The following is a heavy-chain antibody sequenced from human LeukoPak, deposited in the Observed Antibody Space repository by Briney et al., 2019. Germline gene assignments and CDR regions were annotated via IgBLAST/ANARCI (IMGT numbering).Heavy chain of an antibody. Sequence: ASVKVSCKASGYTFTDYYMHWVRQAPGQGLEWMGWINPNGGGTNYAQTFQGRVTMTRDTSINTAYMELRRLRPDDTAVYYCAKDLRYSSSWTSGWFDPWGQGTLVTVSA. CDR2: INPNGGGT. V-gene: IGHV1-2*02. CDR1: GYTFTDYY. D-gene: IGHD6-13*01. J-gene: IGHJ5*02. CDR3: AKDLRYSSSWTSGWFDP.